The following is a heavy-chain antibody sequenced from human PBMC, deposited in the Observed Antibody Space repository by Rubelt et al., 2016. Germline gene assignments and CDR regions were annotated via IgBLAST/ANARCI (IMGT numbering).Heavy chain of an antibody. J-gene: IGHJ4*02. D-gene: IGHD6-6*01. CDR1: AFTFSIYS. Sequence: VQMVESGGGLVQPGGSLRLSCAASAFTFSIYSMSWVRQAPGKGLEWVAVISYDGSNKYYADSVKGRFTMSRDNAKNTLYLQMNSLRAEDTAVYYCARDQYSSSSGGFDYWGQGTLVTVSS. CDR2: ISYDGSNK. V-gene: IGHV3-30*03. CDR3: ARDQYSSSSGGFDY.